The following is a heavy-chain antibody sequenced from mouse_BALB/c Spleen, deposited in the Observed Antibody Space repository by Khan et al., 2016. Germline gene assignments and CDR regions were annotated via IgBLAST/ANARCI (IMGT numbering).Heavy chain of an antibody. CDR3: ARGSPYYGSTFDY. V-gene: IGHV2-2*02. D-gene: IGHD1-1*01. Sequence: QVQLKESGPGLVQPSQSLSITCTVSGFSLTSYGVHWIRQSPGKGLEWLGVIWSGGSTDYNAAFISRLSISKDNSKSQVFFKMNSLQANDTAIYYCARGSPYYGSTFDYWGQGTTLTVSS. CDR1: GFSLTSYG. J-gene: IGHJ2*01. CDR2: IWSGGST.